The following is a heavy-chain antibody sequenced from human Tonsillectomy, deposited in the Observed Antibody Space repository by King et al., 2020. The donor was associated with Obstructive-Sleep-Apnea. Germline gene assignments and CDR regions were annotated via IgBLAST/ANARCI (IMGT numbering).Heavy chain of an antibody. CDR1: GFTFSSYV. V-gene: IGHV3-30*18. Sequence: VQLVESGGGVVQPGRSQRLSCAASGFTFSSYVIHWARQAPGKGLEWVAGISYDGSNKYYADSVKGRFIISRDNSKNTLYLQMNSLRAEDTALYYCAKGFWVRSLSGIDYWGQGTLVTVSS. J-gene: IGHJ4*02. D-gene: IGHD3-3*01. CDR2: ISYDGSNK. CDR3: AKGFWVRSLSGIDY.